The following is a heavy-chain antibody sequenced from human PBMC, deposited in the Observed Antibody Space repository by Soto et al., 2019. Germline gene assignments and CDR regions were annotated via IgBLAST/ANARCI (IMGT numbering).Heavy chain of an antibody. CDR2: IYYSGST. CDR3: AREITIFGVVINHGMDV. Sequence: QVQLQESGPGLVKPSQTLSLTCTVSGGSISSGGYYWSWIRQHPGKGLEWIGYIYYSGSTYYNPSLKCRVTISVDTSKNQFSLKLSSVTAADTAVYYCAREITIFGVVINHGMDVWGQGTTVTVSS. J-gene: IGHJ6*02. D-gene: IGHD3-3*01. CDR1: GGSISSGGYY. V-gene: IGHV4-31*03.